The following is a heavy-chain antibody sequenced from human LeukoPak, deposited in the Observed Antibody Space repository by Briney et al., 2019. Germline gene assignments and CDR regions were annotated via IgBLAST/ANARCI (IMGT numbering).Heavy chain of an antibody. J-gene: IGHJ4*02. CDR1: GGSISSGDYC. Sequence: SQTLSLTCTVSGGSISSGDYCWSWLRQPPGKGLEWIGHIYHSGITYFNTSLKSLVTVLLATSKNQFSLKVNSVTAADTAVYHCARARAYSSSWDYFDTRGQGALVTVSS. CDR3: ARARAYSSSWDYFDT. V-gene: IGHV4-30-4*08. CDR2: IYHSGIT. D-gene: IGHD6-13*01.